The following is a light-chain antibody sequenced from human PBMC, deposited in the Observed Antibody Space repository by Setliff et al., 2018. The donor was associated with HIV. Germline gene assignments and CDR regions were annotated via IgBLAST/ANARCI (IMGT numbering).Light chain of an antibody. CDR3: TSYTSSATYV. Sequence: QSALTQPASVSGSPGQSITFSCTGASSDIGAYNFVSWYQQYPGKAPKLMIYDVYKRPSGVSDRFSGSKSGNTASLTISGLQAEDEADYYCTSYTSSATYVFGTGTKSPS. V-gene: IGLV2-14*03. J-gene: IGLJ1*01. CDR1: SSDIGAYNF. CDR2: DVY.